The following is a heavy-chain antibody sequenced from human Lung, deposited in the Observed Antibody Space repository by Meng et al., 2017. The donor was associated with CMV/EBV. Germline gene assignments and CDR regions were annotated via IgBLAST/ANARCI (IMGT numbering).Heavy chain of an antibody. CDR1: GFTFSSYA. V-gene: IGHV3-30-3*01. D-gene: IGHD2-2*01. J-gene: IGHJ5*02. Sequence: GGSLRLSCAASGFTFSSYAMHWVRQAPGKGLEWVAVISYDGSNKYYADSVKGRFTISRDNSKNTLYLQMNSLRAEDTAVYYCARDGGYCSSTSCYEGGWFDPWGQGTLVXVSS. CDR3: ARDGGYCSSTSCYEGGWFDP. CDR2: ISYDGSNK.